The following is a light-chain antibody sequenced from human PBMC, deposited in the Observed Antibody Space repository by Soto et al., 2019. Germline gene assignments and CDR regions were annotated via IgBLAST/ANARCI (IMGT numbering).Light chain of an antibody. CDR3: QQRSNWQRT. CDR1: QSVSSY. V-gene: IGKV3-11*01. J-gene: IGKJ1*01. Sequence: EIVLTQSPATLSLSPGERATLSCRASQSVSSYLAWYQQKPGQAPRLLIYDASNRATGIPARFSGSGSGTDFTLTISSLEPEDFAAYYCQQRSNWQRTFGQGTKVDIK. CDR2: DAS.